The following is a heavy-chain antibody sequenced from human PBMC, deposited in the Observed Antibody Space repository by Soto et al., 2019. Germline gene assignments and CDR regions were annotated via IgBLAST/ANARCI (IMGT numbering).Heavy chain of an antibody. CDR1: GFTFADYG. V-gene: IGHV3-9*01. CDR2: ITWNSGSI. Sequence: GGSLRLSCAASGFTFADYGMHWVRQAPGKGLEWVSGITWNSGSIDYADSVKGRFTISRDNAKNSLYLQMNSLRAEDTALYYCARDYYRFNSGYGFSMDVWGQGTTVTVSS. CDR3: ARDYYRFNSGYGFSMDV. D-gene: IGHD5-12*01. J-gene: IGHJ6*02.